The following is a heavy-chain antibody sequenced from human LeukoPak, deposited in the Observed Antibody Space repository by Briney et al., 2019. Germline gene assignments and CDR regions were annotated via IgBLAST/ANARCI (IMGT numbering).Heavy chain of an antibody. CDR3: AREYLNTAVTGF. V-gene: IGHV1-2*02. J-gene: IGHJ4*02. CDR1: GYTFTGYY. CDR2: INPDSGAT. Sequence: ASVKVSCKASGYTFTGYYMHLVRRAPGQGLEWMGWINPDSGATIFAQRFQGRVTMTRDTSISTAYMELSSLRSDDTAVYYCAREYLNTAVTGFWGQGTLVTVSS. D-gene: IGHD6-19*01.